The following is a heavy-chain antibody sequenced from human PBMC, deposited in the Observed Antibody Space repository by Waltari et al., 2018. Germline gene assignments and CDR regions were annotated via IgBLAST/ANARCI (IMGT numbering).Heavy chain of an antibody. CDR1: GFTFSRYW. J-gene: IGHJ4*02. Sequence: EVQLVESGGGLVQPGGSLRLSCAASGFTFSRYWIGWIRQAPGKGLEWVANIKQDGSEKYYVDSVKGRFTISRDNAKNSLYLQMNSLRAEDTAVYYCARVGAAGTWYFDYLGQGTLVTVSS. CDR2: IKQDGSEK. D-gene: IGHD6-13*01. CDR3: ARVGAAGTWYFDY. V-gene: IGHV3-7*01.